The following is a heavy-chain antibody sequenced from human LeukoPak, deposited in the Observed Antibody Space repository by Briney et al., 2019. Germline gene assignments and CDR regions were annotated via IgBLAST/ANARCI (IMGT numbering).Heavy chain of an antibody. V-gene: IGHV3-23*01. Sequence: PGGSLRLSCAASGFTFSAYGMSWVRQSPRKGLEWVSGVSGADGTTYYADSVKGRFTISRDNSKSTLYLQMNNLRAEDTAVYYCAKGPRTYYYGSGSPHFDYWGQGTLVTVSS. CDR2: VSGADGTT. J-gene: IGHJ4*02. CDR3: AKGPRTYYYGSGSPHFDY. CDR1: GFTFSAYG. D-gene: IGHD3-10*01.